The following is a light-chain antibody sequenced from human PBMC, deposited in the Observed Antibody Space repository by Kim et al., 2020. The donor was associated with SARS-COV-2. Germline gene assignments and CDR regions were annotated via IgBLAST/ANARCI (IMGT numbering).Light chain of an antibody. V-gene: IGLV3-1*01. CDR1: KLGDKY. CDR3: QAWDSSTGV. Sequence: SYELTQPPSVSVSPGQTASLTCSGDKLGDKYACWYQQKPGQSPVVVIYQDSKRPSGIPERFSGSNSGNTATLTISGTQAMDEADYYCQAWDSSTGVFGGGTQLTVL. CDR2: QDS. J-gene: IGLJ2*01.